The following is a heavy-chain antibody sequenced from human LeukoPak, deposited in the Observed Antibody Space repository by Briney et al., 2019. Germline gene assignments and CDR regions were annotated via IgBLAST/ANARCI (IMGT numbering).Heavy chain of an antibody. CDR2: IYTSGIT. V-gene: IGHV4-4*07. CDR1: GVSISSYY. Sequence: KPSETLSLTCTVSGVSISSYYWSWIRQPAGKGLEWIGRIYTSGITNYNPSLKSRVTMSVETTKNQFSLKVSSVTAADTAVYYCAREGEVVVAPHYGMDVWGQGTTVTVSS. D-gene: IGHD2-15*01. J-gene: IGHJ6*02. CDR3: AREGEVVVAPHYGMDV.